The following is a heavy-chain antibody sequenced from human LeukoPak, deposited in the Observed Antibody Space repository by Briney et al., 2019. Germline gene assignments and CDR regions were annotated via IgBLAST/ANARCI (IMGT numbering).Heavy chain of an antibody. Sequence: ASVKVSCKACGYTFSSYYIHWVRQAPGQGLEWMGIINPSGGSTTYAQKFQGRVTMTRDTSTSTVYMELSSLRSEDTAVYYCARAPYYDSSGSQFDYWGQGTLVTVSS. D-gene: IGHD3-22*01. CDR1: GYTFSSYY. J-gene: IGHJ4*02. CDR3: ARAPYYDSSGSQFDY. V-gene: IGHV1-46*01. CDR2: INPSGGST.